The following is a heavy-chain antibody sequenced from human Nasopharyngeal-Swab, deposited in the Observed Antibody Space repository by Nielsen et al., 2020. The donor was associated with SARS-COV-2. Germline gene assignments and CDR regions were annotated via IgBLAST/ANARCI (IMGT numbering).Heavy chain of an antibody. CDR3: VRDSVQQVVLDY. J-gene: IGHJ4*02. CDR2: FYYSGDS. Sequence: SETLSLTCSVYGVSISSYYWGWIRQPPGKGLEWIGTFYYSGDSYSNPSLKGRVTMSVDTSKNQFSLGLKSVTAADTAVYYCVRDSVQQVVLDYWGQGTLVTVSS. D-gene: IGHD6-13*01. V-gene: IGHV4-39*07. CDR1: GVSISSYY.